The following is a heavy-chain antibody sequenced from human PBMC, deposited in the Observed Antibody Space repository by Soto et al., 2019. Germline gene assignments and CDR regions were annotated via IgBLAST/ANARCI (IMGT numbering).Heavy chain of an antibody. CDR1: GYTLTELS. J-gene: IGHJ4*02. V-gene: IGHV1-24*01. Sequence: AASVKVSCKVSGYTLTELSMHWMRQAPGKGLEWMGGFDPEDGETIYAQKFQGRVTMTEDTSTDTAYMELSSLRSEDTAVYYCATVHVLRFLEWPWAYYFDYWGQGTLVTVSS. D-gene: IGHD3-3*01. CDR3: ATVHVLRFLEWPWAYYFDY. CDR2: FDPEDGET.